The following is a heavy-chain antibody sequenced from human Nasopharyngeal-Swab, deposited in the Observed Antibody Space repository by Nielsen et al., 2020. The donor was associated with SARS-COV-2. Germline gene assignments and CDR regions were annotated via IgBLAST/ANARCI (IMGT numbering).Heavy chain of an antibody. CDR3: ARVGAPRPEFGMIDY. CDR1: GYTFSNHY. V-gene: IGHV1-46*01. J-gene: IGHJ4*02. CDR2: IDPSGSVT. D-gene: IGHD1-26*01. Sequence: ASVKVSCKASGYTFSNHYMHWVRQAPGQGLEWMGIIDPSGSVTSYAQRFQGRVTMTRVTSTNTVSMELSNLRSEDTAIYYCARVGAPRPEFGMIDYWGQGTLVTVSS.